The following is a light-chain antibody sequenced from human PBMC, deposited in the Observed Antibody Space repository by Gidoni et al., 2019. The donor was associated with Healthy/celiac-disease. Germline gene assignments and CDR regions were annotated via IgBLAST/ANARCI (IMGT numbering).Light chain of an antibody. CDR1: SSDVGVYDY. J-gene: IGLJ3*02. CDR2: YVS. V-gene: IGLV2-14*01. Sequence: QSALTQPASASGSPGQSITISCTGTSSDVGVYDYVSWYQQHPGKAPKLMIYYVSNRPSGVSTRFSGSKSGNTASLTISGLQAEDEADYYCSSYTSSSTRVFGGGTKLTVL. CDR3: SSYTSSSTRV.